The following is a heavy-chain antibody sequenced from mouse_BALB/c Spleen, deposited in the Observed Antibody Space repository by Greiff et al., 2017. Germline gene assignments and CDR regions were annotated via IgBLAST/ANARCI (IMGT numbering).Heavy chain of an antibody. CDR3: ARADYGNYVLDY. Sequence: VQLQQSGAELVKPGASVKLSCKTSGYTFTSYWIQWVKQRPGQGLGWIGEIFPGTGTTYYNEKFKGKATLTIDTSSSTAYMQLSSLTSEDSAVYFCARADYGNYVLDYWGQGTTLTVSS. CDR2: IFPGTGTT. V-gene: IGHV1S132*01. D-gene: IGHD2-1*01. CDR1: GYTFTSYW. J-gene: IGHJ2*01.